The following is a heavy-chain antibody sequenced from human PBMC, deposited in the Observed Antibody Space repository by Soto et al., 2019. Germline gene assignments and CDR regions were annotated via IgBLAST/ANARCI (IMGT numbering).Heavy chain of an antibody. CDR2: ITGDGSTA. CDR1: GFTLSTYW. V-gene: IGHV3-74*01. J-gene: IGHJ4*02. D-gene: IGHD1-20*01. CDR3: ARGGNNGKPFDY. Sequence: GGSLRLSCAASGFTLSTYWMHWVRQPPGEGLVWVSRITGDGSTAVYADSVKGRFTISRDNARNTVYLQMNSLTVEDTAVYFCARGGNNGKPFDYWGQGTLVTVSS.